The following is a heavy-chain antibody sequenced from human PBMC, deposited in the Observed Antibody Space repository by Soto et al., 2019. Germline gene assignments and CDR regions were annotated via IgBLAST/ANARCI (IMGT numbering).Heavy chain of an antibody. J-gene: IGHJ3*02. D-gene: IGHD4-17*01. V-gene: IGHV3-11*06. CDR3: ARVRGLLRSHDAFDI. Sequence: GGSLRLSCAASGFTFSDYYINWIRQAPGKGLEWVSYISSSSTYTSCADSVKGRFTISRDNVKNSLFLQMNSLRAEDTAVYYCARVRGLLRSHDAFDIWGQGTMVTVSS. CDR1: GFTFSDYY. CDR2: ISSSSTYT.